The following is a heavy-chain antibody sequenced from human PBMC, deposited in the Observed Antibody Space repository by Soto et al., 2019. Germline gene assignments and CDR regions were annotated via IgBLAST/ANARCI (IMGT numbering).Heavy chain of an antibody. Sequence: QVQLVESGGGVVQPGRSLRLSCAASGFTFSSYGMHWVRQAPGKGLEWVAVIWYDGSNKYYADSVKGRFTISRDNSKNTLYLQVNSLGAEETAVYYCARDGVDYGGNSLFVNYFDYWGQGTLVTVSS. CDR2: IWYDGSNK. CDR3: ARDGVDYGGNSLFVNYFDY. D-gene: IGHD4-17*01. J-gene: IGHJ4*02. V-gene: IGHV3-33*01. CDR1: GFTFSSYG.